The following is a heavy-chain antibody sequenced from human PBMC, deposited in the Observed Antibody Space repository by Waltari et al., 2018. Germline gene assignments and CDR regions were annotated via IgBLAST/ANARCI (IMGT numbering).Heavy chain of an antibody. V-gene: IGHV1-2*07. Sequence: QVVLVQSGAEVKKPGASVKVSCKASGYIFINYYLHWVRQAPGQGPEWMGWVNPYTGNANYAHKFWCRVTMTWDTSSNTAFMDLRDLKSDDTAVYYCVRDRTTVAARPGDYWGQGTLVTVSS. CDR2: VNPYTGNA. D-gene: IGHD6-6*01. CDR1: GYIFINYY. J-gene: IGHJ4*02. CDR3: VRDRTTVAARPGDY.